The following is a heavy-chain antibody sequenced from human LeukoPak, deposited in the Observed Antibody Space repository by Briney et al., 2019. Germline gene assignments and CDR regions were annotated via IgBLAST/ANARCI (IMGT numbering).Heavy chain of an antibody. CDR2: IIPILGIA. V-gene: IGHV1-69*04. J-gene: IGHJ6*02. CDR1: GGTFSSYA. D-gene: IGHD1-26*01. Sequence: SVKVSCKASGGTFSSYAISWVRQAPGQGLEWMGRIIPILGIANYAQKFQGRVTITADKSTSTAYMELSSLRSEDTAVYYCASPGRGYSGYYGMDVRGQGTTVTVSS. CDR3: ASPGRGYSGYYGMDV.